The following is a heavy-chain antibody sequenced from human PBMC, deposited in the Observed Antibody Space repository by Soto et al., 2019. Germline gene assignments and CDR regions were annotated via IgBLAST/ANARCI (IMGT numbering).Heavy chain of an antibody. D-gene: IGHD2-8*01. J-gene: IGHJ6*02. CDR2: INPKSGGT. V-gene: IGHV1-2*04. Sequence: ASVKVSCKASGYSFTDYHIHWVRQAPGQGLEGLGRINPKSGGTSTAQKFQGWVTMTTDTSISTASMELTRLTSDDTAIYYCARGDSTDCSNGVCSFFYNHDMDVWGQATTVTVXS. CDR1: GYSFTDYH. CDR3: ARGDSTDCSNGVCSFFYNHDMDV.